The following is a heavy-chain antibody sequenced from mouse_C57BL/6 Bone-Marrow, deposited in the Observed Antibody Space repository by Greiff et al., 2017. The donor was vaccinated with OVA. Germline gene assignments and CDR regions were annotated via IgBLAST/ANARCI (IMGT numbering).Heavy chain of an antibody. CDR2: LYPGDGDT. CDR1: GYAFSSSW. D-gene: IGHD2-3*01. CDR3: ARHEDGYYASYFDY. V-gene: IGHV1-82*01. Sequence: QVQLQPSGPELVKPGASVKISCKASGYAFSSSWMNWVKQRPGKGLEWIGRLYPGDGDTNYNGKFKGKATLTADKSSSTAYMQLSSLTSEDSAVYFCARHEDGYYASYFDYWGQGTTLTVSS. J-gene: IGHJ2*01.